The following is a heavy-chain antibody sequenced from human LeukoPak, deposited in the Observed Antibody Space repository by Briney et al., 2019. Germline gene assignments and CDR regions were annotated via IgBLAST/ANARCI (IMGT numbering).Heavy chain of an antibody. Sequence: SETLSLTCAVYGGSFSGYYWSWIRQPPGKGLEWIGEINHSGSTNYNPSLKSRVTISVDTSKNQFSLKMSSVTAADTAVYYRAREFMNWGQGTLVTVSS. CDR3: AREFMN. CDR2: INHSGST. V-gene: IGHV4-34*01. CDR1: GGSFSGYY. J-gene: IGHJ4*02.